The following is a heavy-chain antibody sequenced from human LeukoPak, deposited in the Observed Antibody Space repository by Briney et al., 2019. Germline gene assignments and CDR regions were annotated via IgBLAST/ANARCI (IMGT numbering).Heavy chain of an antibody. V-gene: IGHV1-18*01. J-gene: IGHJ3*02. CDR1: GYTFTSYG. D-gene: IGHD3-10*01. CDR2: ISAYNGNT. Sequence: ASVKVSCKASGYTFTSYGISWVRQAPGQGLEWMGWISAYNGNTNYAQKLQGRVTMTTDTSTSTAYMELRSLRSDDTAVYYCARVLRYGSGSHRAFDIWGQGTMVTVSS. CDR3: ARVLRYGSGSHRAFDI.